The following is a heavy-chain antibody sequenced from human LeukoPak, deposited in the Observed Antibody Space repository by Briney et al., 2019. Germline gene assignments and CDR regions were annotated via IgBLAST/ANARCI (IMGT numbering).Heavy chain of an antibody. CDR1: GYTFTGYY. CDR3: ARYTTRSDY. V-gene: IGHV1-2*02. J-gene: IGHJ4*02. Sequence: GASVKVSCTASGYTFTGYYMQWVRQAPGQGLEWMGWINPDSGGTNYAQKFQGRVTMTRDTSISIAYMELSSLRSNDTAVYYCARYTTRSDYWGQGTLVTVSS. CDR2: INPDSGGT. D-gene: IGHD1-1*01.